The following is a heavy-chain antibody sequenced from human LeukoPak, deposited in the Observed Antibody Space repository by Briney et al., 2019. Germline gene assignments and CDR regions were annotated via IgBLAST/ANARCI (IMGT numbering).Heavy chain of an antibody. V-gene: IGHV3-74*01. Sequence: GGSLRLSCAASGFTFSRYWIHWVRQAPGKGLEWVSRINPDGSTTTYADSVKGRFTISRDNAKNTVYLQMNSLRAEETAVYYCARVLSGSWDWFDPWGQGTLVTVSS. J-gene: IGHJ5*02. CDR2: INPDGSTT. CDR1: GFTFSRYW. CDR3: ARVLSGSWDWFDP. D-gene: IGHD3-22*01.